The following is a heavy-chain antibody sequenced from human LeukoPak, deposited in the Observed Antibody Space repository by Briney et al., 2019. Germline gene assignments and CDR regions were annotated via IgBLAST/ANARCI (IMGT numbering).Heavy chain of an antibody. CDR3: ARVAGEGDSSYYYHMDV. Sequence: GGSLRLSCVASGFTFSSYEMNWVRQAPGKGLEWVSYIDSVDASRYYADSLKGRFTISRDNAKKTLFLQMNSPRVEDTAVYYCARVAGEGDSSYYYHMDVWGKGTTVTISS. D-gene: IGHD2-21*02. CDR2: IDSVDASR. J-gene: IGHJ6*03. V-gene: IGHV3-48*03. CDR1: GFTFSSYE.